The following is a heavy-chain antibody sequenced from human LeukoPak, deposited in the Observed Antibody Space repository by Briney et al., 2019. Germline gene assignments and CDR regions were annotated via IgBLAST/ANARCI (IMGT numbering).Heavy chain of an antibody. CDR3: ARVSWWFGELFGYYYYMDV. CDR1: GGSISSGSYY. D-gene: IGHD3-10*01. J-gene: IGHJ6*03. Sequence: PSETLSLTCTVSGGSISSGSYYWSWIRQPAGKGLEWIGRIYTSGSTNYSPSLKSRVTISVDTSKNQFSLKLSSVTAADTAVYYCARVSWWFGELFGYYYYMDVWGKGTTVTISS. V-gene: IGHV4-61*02. CDR2: IYTSGST.